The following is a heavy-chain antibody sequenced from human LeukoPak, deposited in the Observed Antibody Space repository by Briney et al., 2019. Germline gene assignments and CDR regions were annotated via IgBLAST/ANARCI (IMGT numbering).Heavy chain of an antibody. D-gene: IGHD6-13*01. CDR1: GGSISSSSYY. CDR2: IYYSGST. J-gene: IGHJ5*02. V-gene: IGHV4-39*07. CDR3: ARDRGYSSSWPNWFDP. Sequence: PSETLSLTCTVSGGSISSSSYYWGWIRQPPGKGLEWIGSIYYSGSTYYNPSLKSRVTISVDTSKNQFSLKLSSVTAADTAVYYCARDRGYSSSWPNWFDPWGQGTLVTVSS.